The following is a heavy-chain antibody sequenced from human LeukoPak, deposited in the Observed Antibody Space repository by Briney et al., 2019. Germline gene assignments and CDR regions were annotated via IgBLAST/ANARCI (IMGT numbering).Heavy chain of an antibody. J-gene: IGHJ4*02. CDR2: ISSSGSTI. D-gene: IGHD6-19*01. CDR3: ARVSLVAGEVYYFDY. V-gene: IGHV3-11*01. Sequence: PGGSLRLSCAASGFTFSDYYMSWIRQAPGKGLEWVSYISSSGSTIYYADSVKGRFTISRDNAKNSLYLQMNSLRAEDTAVYYCARVSLVAGEVYYFDYWGQGTLDTVSS. CDR1: GFTFSDYY.